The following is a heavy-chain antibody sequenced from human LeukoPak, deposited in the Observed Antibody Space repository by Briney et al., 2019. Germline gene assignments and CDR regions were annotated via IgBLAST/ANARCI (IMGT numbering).Heavy chain of an antibody. CDR3: ARDYRTRYYDSSQGYNWFDP. J-gene: IGHJ5*02. Sequence: PGGSLRLSCAASGFTFSSYSMNWVRQAPGKGLEWVSSISSSSSYIYYADSVKGRFTISRDNAKNSLYLQMNSLRSEDTAVYYCARDYRTRYYDSSQGYNWFDPWGQGTLVTVSS. CDR2: ISSSSSYI. CDR1: GFTFSSYS. D-gene: IGHD3-22*01. V-gene: IGHV3-21*04.